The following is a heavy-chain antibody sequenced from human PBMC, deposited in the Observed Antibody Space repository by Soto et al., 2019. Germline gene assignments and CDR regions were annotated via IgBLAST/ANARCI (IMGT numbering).Heavy chain of an antibody. J-gene: IGHJ5*01. CDR2: IHYSGST. CDR3: VRLIGNSWLDF. CDR1: GGSISSNIYY. V-gene: IGHV4-39*01. Sequence: PSETLSLTCTVSGGSISSNIYYWGWIRQPPGKGLEWIGNIHYSGSTYYDSSLQSRVTISIDTSKNQFSLKLNSVTPEDAAVYYCVRLIGNSWLDFWGQGTLVTVSS. D-gene: IGHD1-26*01.